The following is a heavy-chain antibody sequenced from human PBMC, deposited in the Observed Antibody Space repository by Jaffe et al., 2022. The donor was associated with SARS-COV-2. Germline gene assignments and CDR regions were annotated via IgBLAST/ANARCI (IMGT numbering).Heavy chain of an antibody. D-gene: IGHD2-8*01. J-gene: IGHJ6*02. V-gene: IGHV1-46*01. Sequence: QVQLVQSGAEVKKPGASVKVSCKASGYTFTSYYMHWVRQAPGQGLEWMGIINPSGGSTSYAQKFQGRVTMTRDTSTSTVYMELSSLRSEDTAVYYCARDPGYCTNGVCVKEASGGMDVWGQGTTVTVSS. CDR1: GYTFTSYY. CDR2: INPSGGST. CDR3: ARDPGYCTNGVCVKEASGGMDV.